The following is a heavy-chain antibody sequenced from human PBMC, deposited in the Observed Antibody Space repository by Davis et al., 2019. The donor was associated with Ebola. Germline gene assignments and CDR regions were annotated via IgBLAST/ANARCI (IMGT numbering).Heavy chain of an antibody. CDR2: ISYDGSNK. CDR3: CTDWFDP. Sequence: PGGSLRLSCAASGFTFSSYAMHWVRQAPGKGLEWVAVISYDGSNKYYADSVKGRFTISRDNSKNTLYLQMNSLRAEDTAVYYCCTDWFDPWGQGTLVTVSS. J-gene: IGHJ5*02. CDR1: GFTFSSYA. D-gene: IGHD2-8*01. V-gene: IGHV3-30-3*01.